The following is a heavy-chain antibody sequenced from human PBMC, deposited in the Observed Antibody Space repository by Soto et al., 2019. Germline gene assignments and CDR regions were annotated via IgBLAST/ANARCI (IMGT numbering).Heavy chain of an antibody. D-gene: IGHD3-3*01. V-gene: IGHV4-39*01. J-gene: IGHJ6*03. CDR1: GGSISSSSYY. CDR2: IYYSGST. CDR3: ARGLSGRYDFWSGYSDYYYYYMDV. Sequence: QLQLQESGPGLVRPSETLSLTCTVSGGSISSSSYYWGWIRQPPGKGLEWIGSIYYSGSTYYNPSLKSRVTISVDTSKNQFSLKLSSVTAADTAVYYCARGLSGRYDFWSGYSDYYYYYMDVWGKGTTVTVSS.